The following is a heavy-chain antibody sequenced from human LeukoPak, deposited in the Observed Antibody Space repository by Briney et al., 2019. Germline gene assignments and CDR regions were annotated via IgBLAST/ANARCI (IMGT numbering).Heavy chain of an antibody. Sequence: GGSLRLSCAASGFIFGSHAMSWVRQAPGKGLEWVSTISGSAGSTYYADSVKGRFTISRDNAKNSLYLQMNSLRAEDTAVYYCARDKKLGTGGDYWGQGTLVTVSS. V-gene: IGHV3-23*01. CDR3: ARDKKLGTGGDY. J-gene: IGHJ4*02. D-gene: IGHD6-13*01. CDR2: ISGSAGST. CDR1: GFIFGSHA.